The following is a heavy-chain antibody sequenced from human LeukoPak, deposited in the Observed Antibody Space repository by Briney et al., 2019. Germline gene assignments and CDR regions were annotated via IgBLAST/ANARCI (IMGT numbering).Heavy chain of an antibody. CDR2: VGISSGNT. D-gene: IGHD2-21*02. CDR1: GFTFSDYS. V-gene: IGHV3-48*04. Sequence: PGGSLRLSCAASGFTFSDYSMNWVRQAPGKGLEWISYVGISSGNTKYADSVKGRFTISGDSAKNSVFLQMNSLRVEDTAVYYCARSDRCPFDNWGQGTLVTVSS. J-gene: IGHJ4*02. CDR3: ARSDRCPFDN.